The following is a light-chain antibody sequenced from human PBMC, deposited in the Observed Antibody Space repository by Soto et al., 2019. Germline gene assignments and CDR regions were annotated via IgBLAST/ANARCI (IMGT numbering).Light chain of an antibody. CDR3: QQYGSSSSWT. Sequence: ESVLTQSPGTLSLSPAHTATLSFSSIQSVNIDYLAWYQQKPGHAPRLLIYGASTRATGIPDRFSGSGSETDFTLTITGLEPEDFAVYYCQQYGSSSSWTFGQGTKVDIK. CDR1: QSVNIDY. CDR2: GAS. V-gene: IGKV3-20*01. J-gene: IGKJ1*01.